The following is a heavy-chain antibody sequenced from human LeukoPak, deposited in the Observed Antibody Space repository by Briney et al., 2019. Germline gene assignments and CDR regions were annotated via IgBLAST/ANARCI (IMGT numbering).Heavy chain of an antibody. Sequence: PSETLSLTCAVYGGSFSGYYWSWIRQPPGKGLEWIGEINHSGSTNYNPSLKSRVTISVDTSKNQLSLKLSSVTAADTAVYYCARGSRGSGGSCYQNWGQGTLVTVSS. CDR1: GGSFSGYY. J-gene: IGHJ4*02. D-gene: IGHD2-15*01. CDR2: INHSGST. V-gene: IGHV4-34*01. CDR3: ARGSRGSGGSCYQN.